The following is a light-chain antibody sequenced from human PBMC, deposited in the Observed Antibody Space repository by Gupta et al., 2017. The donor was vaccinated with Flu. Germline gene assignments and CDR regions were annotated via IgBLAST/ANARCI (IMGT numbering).Light chain of an antibody. CDR2: SND. CDR1: SSNIGSNY. J-gene: IGLJ3*02. V-gene: IGLV1-47*01. Sequence: QAVLTQPPSASGTPGQRITISCSGSSSNIGSNYLYWYQHLPGTAPILLIYSNDQRPSGIPDRFSGSKSGTSGSLAISGLRSEDEADYFCAARDDNLDGWVFGGGTKLTGL. CDR3: AARDDNLDGWV.